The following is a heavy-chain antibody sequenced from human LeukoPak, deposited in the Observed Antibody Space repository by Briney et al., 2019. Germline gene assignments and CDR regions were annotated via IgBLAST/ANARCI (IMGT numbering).Heavy chain of an antibody. D-gene: IGHD5-12*01. CDR3: ARNAPGSGYGPGVRMDV. CDR2: ISAYNGNT. J-gene: IGHJ6*04. V-gene: IGHV1-18*01. CDR1: GYTFTSYG. Sequence: ASVKVSCKASGYTFTSYGISWVRQAPGQGLEWMGWISAYNGNTNYAQKLQGRVTMTTDTSTSTAYMELRSLRSDDTAVYYCARNAPGSGYGPGVRMDVWGKGTTVTVSS.